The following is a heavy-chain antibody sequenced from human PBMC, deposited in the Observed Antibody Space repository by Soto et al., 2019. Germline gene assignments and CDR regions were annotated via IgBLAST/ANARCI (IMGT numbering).Heavy chain of an antibody. J-gene: IGHJ6*02. CDR3: ARGGSTVTTGTGESMDV. CDR1: GGTFSSYT. CDR2: IIPILGIA. V-gene: IGHV1-69*02. D-gene: IGHD4-17*01. Sequence: QVQLVQSGAEVKKPGSSVKVSCKASGGTFSSYTISWVRQAPGQGLEWMGRIIPILGIANYAQKFQGRVTITAXXSXSXXYMEVSSLRSEDTAVYYGARGGSTVTTGTGESMDVWGQGTTVTVSS.